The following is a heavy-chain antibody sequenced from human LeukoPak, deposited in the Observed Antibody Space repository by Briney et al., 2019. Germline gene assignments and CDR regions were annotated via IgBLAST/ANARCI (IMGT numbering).Heavy chain of an antibody. CDR3: ARESQLPY. CDR2: ISSSGTYR. Sequence: GGSLRLSCAASGFTFSSYGMNWVRQAPGKGLEWVSSISSSGTYRYCADSVKGRFTISRDNAKNSLYLQMNSLRTADTVLYYSARESQLPYWGEGSLVTASS. V-gene: IGHV3-21*03. D-gene: IGHD6-6*01. J-gene: IGHJ4*02. CDR1: GFTFSSYG.